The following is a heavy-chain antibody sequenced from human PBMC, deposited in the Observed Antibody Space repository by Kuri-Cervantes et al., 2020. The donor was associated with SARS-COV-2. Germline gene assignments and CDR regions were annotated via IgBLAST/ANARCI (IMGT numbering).Heavy chain of an antibody. CDR1: GFTFSNAW. Sequence: LSLTCAASGFTFSNAWMSWVRQAPGKGLEWVGRIKSKTDGGTTEYAASVKGRFTISRDDSKSIAFLQMNSLKTEDTAVYYCTKDDFWSGYSDYWGQGTLVTVSS. J-gene: IGHJ4*02. D-gene: IGHD3-3*01. CDR3: TKDDFWSGYSDY. V-gene: IGHV3-15*01. CDR2: IKSKTDGGTT.